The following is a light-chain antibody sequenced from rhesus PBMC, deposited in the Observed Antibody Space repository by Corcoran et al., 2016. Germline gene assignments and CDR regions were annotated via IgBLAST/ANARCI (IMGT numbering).Light chain of an antibody. V-gene: IGKV1-37*01. CDR3: QQYDSVPLT. Sequence: DIQMTQSPSSLSASVGDSVTLTCRASQDINGYLTWYQQKPGKAPKPLIYYTSYLENGAPSRFSGSGYGTEFTLPIHSLQPEDFATYPCQQYDSVPLTFGGGSKVELK. CDR1: QDINGY. J-gene: IGKJ4*01. CDR2: YTS.